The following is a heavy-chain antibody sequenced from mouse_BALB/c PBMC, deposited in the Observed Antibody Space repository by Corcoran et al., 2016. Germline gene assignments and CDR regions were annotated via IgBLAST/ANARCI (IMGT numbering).Heavy chain of an antibody. CDR3: ARFTTVVAWYFDV. V-gene: IGHV1-81*01. CDR2: IYPGSGST. CDR1: GYTFTDYV. Sequence: QVQLQQSGPELVKPGASVKMSCKASGYTFTDYVISWVKQRTGQGLEWIGEIYPGSGSTYYNEKFKGKATLTADKSSNTAYMQLSSLTSEDSAVYFCARFTTVVAWYFDVWGAGTTVTVSS. J-gene: IGHJ1*01. D-gene: IGHD1-1*01.